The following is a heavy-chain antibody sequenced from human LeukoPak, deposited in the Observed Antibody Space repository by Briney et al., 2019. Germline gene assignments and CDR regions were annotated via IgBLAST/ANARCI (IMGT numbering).Heavy chain of an antibody. Sequence: ASVKGSCKASGGTFSSYTISWVRQAPGQGLEWMGRIIPILGIANYAQKFQGRVTITADKSTSTAYMELSSLRSEDTAVYYCARAGDGGWFDPWGQGTLVTVSS. CDR2: IIPILGIA. CDR1: GGTFSSYT. D-gene: IGHD7-27*01. CDR3: ARAGDGGWFDP. V-gene: IGHV1-69*02. J-gene: IGHJ5*02.